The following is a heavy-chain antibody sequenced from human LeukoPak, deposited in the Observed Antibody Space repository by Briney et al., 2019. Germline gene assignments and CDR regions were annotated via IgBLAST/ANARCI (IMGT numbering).Heavy chain of an antibody. J-gene: IGHJ3*02. CDR2: INHSGST. D-gene: IGHD3-10*01. V-gene: IGHV4-34*01. Sequence: PSETLSLTCAVYGGSFSGYYWSWIRQPPGKGLEWIGEINHSGSTNYNPSLKSRVTISVDTSKNQFSLKLSSVTAADTAVYYCARAMVRGVIIFVGAIDIWGQGTMVTVSS. CDR3: ARAMVRGVIIFVGAIDI. CDR1: GGSFSGYY.